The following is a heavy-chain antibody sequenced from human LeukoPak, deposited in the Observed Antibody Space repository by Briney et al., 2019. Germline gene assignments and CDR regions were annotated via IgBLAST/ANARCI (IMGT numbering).Heavy chain of an antibody. V-gene: IGHV3-9*01. Sequence: GRSLRLSCAASGFTFDDYAMYWVRQAPGKGLEWVSGISWNSGSIGYADSVKGRFTISRDNAKNSLYLQMNSLRAEDTALYYCAKDAKLYSNYAGGYFDYWGQGTLVTVSS. CDR2: ISWNSGSI. D-gene: IGHD4-11*01. CDR3: AKDAKLYSNYAGGYFDY. CDR1: GFTFDDYA. J-gene: IGHJ4*02.